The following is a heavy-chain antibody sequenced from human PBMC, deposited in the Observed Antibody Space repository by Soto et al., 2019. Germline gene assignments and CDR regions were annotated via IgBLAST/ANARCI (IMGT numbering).Heavy chain of an antibody. CDR3: ARITVAGSSWSSYYLYGLDV. CDR1: GFTFSDYY. CDR2: ISRTSSDT. V-gene: IGHV3-11*06. D-gene: IGHD6-13*01. J-gene: IGHJ6*02. Sequence: GGSLRLSCAVSGFTFSDYYMGWIRQAPGKGLDWVSYISRTSSDTGYADSVKGRFTIFRDNAKNSLYLQMNSLRADDTAVYYCARITVAGSSWSSYYLYGLDVWVQGTTVTVSS.